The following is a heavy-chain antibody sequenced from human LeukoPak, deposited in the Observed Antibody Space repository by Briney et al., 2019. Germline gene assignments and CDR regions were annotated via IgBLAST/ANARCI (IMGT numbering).Heavy chain of an antibody. V-gene: IGHV3-11*04. CDR2: ISSSGNII. CDR3: VRVAVTGIGVDY. D-gene: IGHD6-19*01. Sequence: GGSLRLSCAASGFTFSDYYMSWIRQAPGKGLEWISYISSSGNIIYFADSVKGRFTISRDNAKNSLYLQMNSLRAEDTAVYYCVRVAVTGIGVDYWGQGTQVTVSS. CDR1: GFTFSDYY. J-gene: IGHJ4*02.